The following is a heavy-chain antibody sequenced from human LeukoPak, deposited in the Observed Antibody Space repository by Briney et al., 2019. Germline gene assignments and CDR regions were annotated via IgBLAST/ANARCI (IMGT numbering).Heavy chain of an antibody. CDR3: ARIREGPFDH. CDR2: IFPGDSDT. CDR1: GYSFTSYY. V-gene: IGHV5-51*01. Sequence: GESLKISCEASGYSFTSYYIGWVRQMPGKGLEWMGIIFPGDSDTRYSPSFRGQVTISADKSISTAYLQWSSLKASDTAIYYCARIREGPFDHWGQGTLVTVSS. J-gene: IGHJ4*02.